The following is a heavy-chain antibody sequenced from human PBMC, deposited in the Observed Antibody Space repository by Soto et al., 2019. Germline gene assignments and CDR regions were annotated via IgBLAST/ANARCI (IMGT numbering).Heavy chain of an antibody. V-gene: IGHV4-31*03. CDR2: MYYSGST. CDR1: GGSISSGGYY. CDR3: ARGVTMVRGVGLFYFDY. J-gene: IGHJ4*02. D-gene: IGHD3-10*01. Sequence: QVQLQESGPGLVKPSQTLSLTCTVSGGSISSGGYYWSWIRQHPGKGLEWIGYMYYSGSTYYNPSLKSRITISVDTSKIKFSLKLSSVTAADTAVYYCARGVTMVRGVGLFYFDYWGQGTLVTVSS.